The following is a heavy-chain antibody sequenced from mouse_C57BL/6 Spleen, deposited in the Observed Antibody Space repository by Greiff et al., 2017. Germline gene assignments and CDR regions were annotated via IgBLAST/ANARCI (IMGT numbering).Heavy chain of an antibody. D-gene: IGHD1-1*01. Sequence: VQLQQSGPELVKPGASVKISCKASGYSFTGYYMNWVKQSPEKSLEWIGEINPSTGGTTYNQKFKAKATLTVDKSSSTAYMQLKSLTSEDSAVYYCARNYYGSSGDAMDYWAQGTSVTVSS. V-gene: IGHV1-42*01. CDR3: ARNYYGSSGDAMDY. J-gene: IGHJ4*01. CDR2: INPSTGGT. CDR1: GYSFTGYY.